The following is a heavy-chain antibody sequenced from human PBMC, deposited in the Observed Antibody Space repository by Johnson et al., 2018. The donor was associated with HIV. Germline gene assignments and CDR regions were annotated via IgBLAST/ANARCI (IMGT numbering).Heavy chain of an antibody. D-gene: IGHD6-6*01. J-gene: IGHJ3*02. Sequence: QVQLVESGGGLVQPGGSLRLSCAASGFTFSSYAMHWVRQAPGKGLEWVAVISYDGSNKYYADSVKGRFTISRDNSKNTLYLQMNSLRAEDTAVYYCASDGEDSTSSSGAFDIWGQGTMVTVSS. CDR3: ASDGEDSTSSSGAFDI. CDR1: GFTFSSYA. V-gene: IGHV3-30-3*01. CDR2: ISYDGSNK.